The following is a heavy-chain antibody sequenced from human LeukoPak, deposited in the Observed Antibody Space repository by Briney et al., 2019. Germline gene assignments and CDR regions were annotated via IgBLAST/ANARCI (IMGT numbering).Heavy chain of an antibody. V-gene: IGHV7-4-1*02. CDR3: ARAPTGYSSSWYSPDAEYFQH. CDR2: INTNTGNP. J-gene: IGHJ1*01. Sequence: ASVKVSCKASGYTFTSYGISWVRQAPGQGLKWMGWINTNTGNPTYAQGFTGRFVFSLDTSVSTAYLQISSLKAEDTAVYYCARAPTGYSSSWYSPDAEYFQHWGQGTLVTVSS. D-gene: IGHD6-13*01. CDR1: GYTFTSYG.